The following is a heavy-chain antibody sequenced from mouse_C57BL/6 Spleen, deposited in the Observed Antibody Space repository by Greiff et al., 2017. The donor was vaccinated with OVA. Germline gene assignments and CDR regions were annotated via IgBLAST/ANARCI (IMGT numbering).Heavy chain of an antibody. CDR3: ARHGSSYWFAY. V-gene: IGHV3-6*01. Sequence: ESGPGLVKPSQSLSLTCSVTGYSITSGYYWNWIRQFPGNKLEWMGYISYDGSNNYNPSLKNRISITRDTSKNQFFLKLNSVTTEDTATYYCARHGSSYWFAYWGQGTLVTVSA. CDR2: ISYDGSN. CDR1: GYSITSGYY. D-gene: IGHD1-1*01. J-gene: IGHJ3*01.